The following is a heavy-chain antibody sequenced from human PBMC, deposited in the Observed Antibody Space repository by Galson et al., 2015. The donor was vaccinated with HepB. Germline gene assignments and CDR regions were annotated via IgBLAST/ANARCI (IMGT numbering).Heavy chain of an antibody. CDR1: GFTFSSYA. J-gene: IGHJ4*02. Sequence: SLRLSCAASGFTFSSYAMTWVRQAPGKGLEWLSTITDGGGSTYYADSVKGRFTISRDNSRNTLYLQMNSLRAEDTAVYYCAKDCGSITCMRHWGQGTLVTVSS. D-gene: IGHD2-2*01. CDR3: AKDCGSITCMRH. V-gene: IGHV3-23*01. CDR2: ITDGGGST.